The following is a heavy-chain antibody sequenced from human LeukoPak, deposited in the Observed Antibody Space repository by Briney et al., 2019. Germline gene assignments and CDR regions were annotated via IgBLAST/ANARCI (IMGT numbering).Heavy chain of an antibody. CDR3: ATVFDSSGYYKHDY. D-gene: IGHD3-22*01. CDR1: GYTLTELS. Sequence: GASVKVSCKVSGYTLTELSMHWVRQAPGKGLEWMGGFDPEDGETIYAQKFQGRVTMTEDTSTATAYMELSSLRSEDTAVYYCATVFDSSGYYKHDYWGQGTLVTVSS. CDR2: FDPEDGET. J-gene: IGHJ4*02. V-gene: IGHV1-24*01.